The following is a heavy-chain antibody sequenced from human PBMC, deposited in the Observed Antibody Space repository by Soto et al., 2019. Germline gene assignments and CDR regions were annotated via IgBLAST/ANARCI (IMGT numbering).Heavy chain of an antibody. D-gene: IGHD2-2*01. CDR1: GFTFSDYY. J-gene: IGHJ4*02. CDR2: ISNSGSTI. Sequence: GGSLRLSCAASGFTFSDYYMSWIRQAPGKGLEWVSYISNSGSTIYYADSVKGRFTISRDNAKKSLYLQMNSLRAEDTAVYYCAKDVYQERPIAMRDSLHWGQGTLVTVSS. V-gene: IGHV3-11*01. CDR3: AKDVYQERPIAMRDSLH.